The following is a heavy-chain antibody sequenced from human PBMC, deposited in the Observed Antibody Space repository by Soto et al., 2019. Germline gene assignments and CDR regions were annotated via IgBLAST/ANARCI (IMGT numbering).Heavy chain of an antibody. CDR3: GDVPYY. CDR2: IYHSGST. CDR1: HGSISRGGYS. V-gene: IGHV4-30-2*01. D-gene: IGHD2-2*01. Sequence: SETLSLTCAVSHGSISRGGYSWSWIRQPPGKGLEWIGYIYHSGSTYYNPSLKSRVTISVDRSKNQFSLRLSSVTSAVTAVYYCGDVPYYCGQGTPVIVSS. J-gene: IGHJ4*02.